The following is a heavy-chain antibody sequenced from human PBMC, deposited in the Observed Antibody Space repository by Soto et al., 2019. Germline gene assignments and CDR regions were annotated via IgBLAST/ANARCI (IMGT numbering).Heavy chain of an antibody. CDR1: GFTFSTYS. V-gene: IGHV3-21*01. J-gene: IGHJ4*01. Sequence: EVQLVESGGGLVKPGGSLRLSCAASGFTFSTYSMNWVRQAPGKGLEWISSISSSSYYIYYADSVKGRFTISRDNPKNLLDSQIHSLGAEEPAVYFCARDPASDVYFDDQGQGTLVNLS. CDR3: ARDPASDVYFDD. D-gene: IGHD3-16*01. CDR2: ISSSSYYI.